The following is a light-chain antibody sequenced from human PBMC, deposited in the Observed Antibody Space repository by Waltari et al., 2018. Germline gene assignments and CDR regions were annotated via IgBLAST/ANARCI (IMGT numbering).Light chain of an antibody. J-gene: IGLJ3*02. CDR1: KLGETF. V-gene: IGLV3-1*01. CDR2: QDK. Sequence: SYELTQPPSVSVSPGQTASITCSGEKLGETFDAWYQQKAGQSPVLVIYQDKKRPSGIPERFSGSNSGNTATLTISGTQAMDEADYFCQAWDNSILVFGAGTRLTVL. CDR3: QAWDNSILV.